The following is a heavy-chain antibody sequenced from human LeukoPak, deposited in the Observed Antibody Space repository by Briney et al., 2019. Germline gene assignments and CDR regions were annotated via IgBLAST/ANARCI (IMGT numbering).Heavy chain of an antibody. Sequence: GGSLRLSCAASGFTFSSYEINWVRQAPGKGLEWVSYIINSGSTIYYADSVMGRFTISRDNAKNSLYLQMNSLRAEDTAVYYCAGVGYCSGGSCYKGGNWFGPWGQGTLVTVSS. D-gene: IGHD2-15*01. CDR3: AGVGYCSGGSCYKGGNWFGP. J-gene: IGHJ5*02. CDR2: IINSGSTI. CDR1: GFTFSSYE. V-gene: IGHV3-48*03.